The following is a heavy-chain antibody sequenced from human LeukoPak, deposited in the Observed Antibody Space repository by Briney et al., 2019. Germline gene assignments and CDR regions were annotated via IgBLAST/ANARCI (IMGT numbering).Heavy chain of an antibody. V-gene: IGHV4-34*01. CDR1: GGSFSGYY. D-gene: IGHD3-10*01. CDR3: ARDNTYYYGSGSSDP. CDR2: INHSGST. J-gene: IGHJ5*02. Sequence: SETLSLTCAVYGGSFSGYYWSWIRQPPGKGLEWIGEINHSGSTNYNPSLKSRVTISVDTSKNQFSLKLSSVTAADTAVYYCARDNTYYYGSGSSDPWGQGTLVTVSS.